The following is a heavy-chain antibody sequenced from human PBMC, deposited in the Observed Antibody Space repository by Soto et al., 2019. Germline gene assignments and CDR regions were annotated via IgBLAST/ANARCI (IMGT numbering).Heavy chain of an antibody. J-gene: IGHJ6*02. D-gene: IGHD3-3*01. V-gene: IGHV3-30*03. CDR1: GFTFSSYG. CDR2: ISYDGSNK. CDR3: ARDGPSYYDFWSGYHPHYYYGMDV. Sequence: GGSLRLSCAASGFTFSSYGMHWVRQAPGKGLEWVAVISYDGSNKYYADSVKGRFTISRDNSKNTLYLQMNSLRAEDTAVYYCARDGPSYYDFWSGYHPHYYYGMDVWGQGTTVTVSS.